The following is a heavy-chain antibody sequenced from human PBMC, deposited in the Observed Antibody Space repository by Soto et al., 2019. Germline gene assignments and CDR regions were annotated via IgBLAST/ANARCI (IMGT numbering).Heavy chain of an antibody. D-gene: IGHD2-15*01. CDR3: ATDQTGYCSGGSCYGMGAFDI. CDR2: FDPEDGET. V-gene: IGHV1-24*01. CDR1: GGTFSSYA. J-gene: IGHJ3*02. Sequence: ASVKVSCKASGGTFSSYAISWVRQAPGQGLEWMGGFDPEDGETIYAQKFQGRVTMTEDTSTDTAYMELSSLRSEDTAVYYCATDQTGYCSGGSCYGMGAFDIWGQGTMVTVSS.